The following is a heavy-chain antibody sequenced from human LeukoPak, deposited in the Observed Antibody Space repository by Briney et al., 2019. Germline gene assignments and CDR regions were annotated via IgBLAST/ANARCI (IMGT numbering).Heavy chain of an antibody. CDR2: INDDGSDT. CDR1: GFTFKLYW. D-gene: IGHD3-22*01. Sequence: PGGSLRLSCAASGFTFKLYWMHWVRQVPGKRPVWVSRINDDGSDTIYADSVRGRFTISRDNAKNSLYLQMNSLRAEDTAVYYCAREFVYYDSSGYYPPDYYGMDVWGQGTTVTVSS. J-gene: IGHJ6*02. CDR3: AREFVYYDSSGYYPPDYYGMDV. V-gene: IGHV3-74*01.